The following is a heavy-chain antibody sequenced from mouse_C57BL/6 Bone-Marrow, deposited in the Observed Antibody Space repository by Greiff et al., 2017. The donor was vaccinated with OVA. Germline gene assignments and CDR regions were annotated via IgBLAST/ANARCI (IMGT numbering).Heavy chain of an antibody. D-gene: IGHD1-1*01. CDR1: GYTFTDYY. CDR3: AGGDYGSAMDY. Sequence: VQLQQSGAELVRPGASVKLSCKASGYTFTDYYINWVKQRPGQGLEWIARIYPGSGNTYYNEKFKGKATLTAEKSSSTAYMQLSSLTSEDSAVYFCAGGDYGSAMDYWGQGTSVTVSS. J-gene: IGHJ4*01. V-gene: IGHV1-76*01. CDR2: IYPGSGNT.